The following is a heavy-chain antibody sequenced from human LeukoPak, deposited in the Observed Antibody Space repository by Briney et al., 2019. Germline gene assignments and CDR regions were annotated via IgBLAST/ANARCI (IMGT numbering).Heavy chain of an antibody. D-gene: IGHD4-23*01. J-gene: IGHJ4*02. Sequence: GGSLRLSCAASGLTFSSHWMHWVRQAPGKGLVWVSRITNDGSSTTYADSVKGRFTISRDNSKNTLYLQMNSLRAEDTAVYYCVKDPFYGGNPLYYFDYWGQGTLVTVSS. V-gene: IGHV3-74*01. CDR2: ITNDGSST. CDR1: GLTFSSHW. CDR3: VKDPFYGGNPLYYFDY.